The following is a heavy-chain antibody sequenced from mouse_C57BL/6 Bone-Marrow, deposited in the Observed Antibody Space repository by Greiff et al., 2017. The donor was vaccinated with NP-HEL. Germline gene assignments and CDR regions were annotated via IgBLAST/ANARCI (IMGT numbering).Heavy chain of an antibody. Sequence: EVQLVESGGGLVQPGGSLKLSCAASGFTFSDYYMYWVRQTPEKRLEWVAYISNGGGSTYYPDTVKGRFTISRDNAKNTLYLQMSRLKSEDTAMYYCARPCGYYGDWYFEVWGTGTTVTVSS. V-gene: IGHV5-12*01. CDR3: ARPCGYYGDWYFEV. CDR1: GFTFSDYY. CDR2: ISNGGGST. D-gene: IGHD2-3*01. J-gene: IGHJ1*03.